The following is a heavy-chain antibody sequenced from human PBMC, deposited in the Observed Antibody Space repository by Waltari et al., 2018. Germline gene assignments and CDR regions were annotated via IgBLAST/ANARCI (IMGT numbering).Heavy chain of an antibody. CDR2: ISWTSGSR. Sequence: EVQLVESGGGLVQPGRSLRLSCAASGFTFDDYAMHWVRQAPGKGLEWVSGISWTSGSRGYADSVKGRFTISRDHAKHSLYLQMNSLRAEDMALYYCAKERLRSISSLDYWGQGTLVTVSS. V-gene: IGHV3-9*03. CDR3: AKERLRSISSLDY. CDR1: GFTFDDYA. D-gene: IGHD3-3*01. J-gene: IGHJ4*02.